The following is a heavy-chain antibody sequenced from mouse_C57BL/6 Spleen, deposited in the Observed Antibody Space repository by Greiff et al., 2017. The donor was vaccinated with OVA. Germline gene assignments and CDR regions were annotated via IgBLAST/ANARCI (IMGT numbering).Heavy chain of an antibody. D-gene: IGHD3-2*02. Sequence: VQLQQPGAELVRPGTSVKLSCKASGYTFTSYWMHWVKQRPGQGLEWIGVIDPSDSYTNYNQKFKGKATLTVDTSSSTAYMQLSSLTSEDSAVYYCARSGAQARDYWGQGTTLTVSS. CDR3: ARSGAQARDY. CDR1: GYTFTSYW. V-gene: IGHV1-59*01. J-gene: IGHJ2*01. CDR2: IDPSDSYT.